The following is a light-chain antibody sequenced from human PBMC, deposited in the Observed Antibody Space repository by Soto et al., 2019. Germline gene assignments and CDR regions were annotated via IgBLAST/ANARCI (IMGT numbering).Light chain of an antibody. V-gene: IGKV3-15*01. J-gene: IGKJ1*01. CDR3: QQYNNWPGWT. CDR1: QSVSSN. Sequence: EIVMTQSPATLSVSPGERATLSCRASQSVSSNLAWYQQKPGQAPRLLIYGASTRATGIPARFSGSGSGTEFTLTISSLQSEDFAVYYCQQYNNWPGWTFCQGTKVEIK. CDR2: GAS.